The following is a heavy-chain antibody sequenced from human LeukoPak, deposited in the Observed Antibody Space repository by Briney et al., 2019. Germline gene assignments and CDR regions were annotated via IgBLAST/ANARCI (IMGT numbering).Heavy chain of an antibody. D-gene: IGHD2-2*01. J-gene: IGHJ6*04. CDR2: ISSSGSTI. Sequence: GGSLRLSCAASGFTFSSYEMNWVRQAPGKGLEWVSYISSSGSTIYYADSMKGRFTISRDNAKNSLYLQMNSLRAEDTAVYYCARLGYCSSTSCYAYCGMDVWGKGTTVTVSS. CDR3: ARLGYCSSTSCYAYCGMDV. CDR1: GFTFSSYE. V-gene: IGHV3-48*03.